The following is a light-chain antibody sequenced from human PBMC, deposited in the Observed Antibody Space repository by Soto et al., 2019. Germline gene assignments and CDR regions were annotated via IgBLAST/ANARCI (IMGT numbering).Light chain of an antibody. CDR2: GTS. V-gene: IGKV3-20*01. CDR1: ERIYSAY. Sequence: EVVLTQSPVTLSFSRGEKAPLFFRASERIYSAYLACYQQYPGQAPRLLIYGTSSRATGIPDRFSGSGSGTDFTLTISRLEPEDFAVYYCQQYGNSPITFGQGTRLEIK. CDR3: QQYGNSPIT. J-gene: IGKJ5*01.